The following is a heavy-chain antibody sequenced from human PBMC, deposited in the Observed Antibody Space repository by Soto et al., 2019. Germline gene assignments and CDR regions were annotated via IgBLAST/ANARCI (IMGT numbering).Heavy chain of an antibody. V-gene: IGHV1-18*01. D-gene: IGHD3-9*01. Sequence: QVHLVQSGVEVKKPGASVKVSCKASGFTFSSHGFSWVRQAPGQGLEWMGWISSYNGERNFAQKFQGIVTMTTDTSTSTASMELRGLRSDDTAVYYCTRSGQYDVLTCYVSFYYGMDVWGQGTMVTVSS. CDR3: TRSGQYDVLTCYVSFYYGMDV. CDR1: GFTFSSHG. J-gene: IGHJ6*02. CDR2: ISSYNGER.